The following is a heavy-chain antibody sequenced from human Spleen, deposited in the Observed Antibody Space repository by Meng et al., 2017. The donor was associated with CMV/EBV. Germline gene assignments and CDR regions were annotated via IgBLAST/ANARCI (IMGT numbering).Heavy chain of an antibody. V-gene: IGHV4-34*01. CDR2: INHGGST. J-gene: IGHJ4*02. Sequence: SETLSLTCAVHGGSFSGYYWNWIRRPPGKGLEWIGEINHGGSTDYNSSLKGRVVISIDRSKNQFSLNLSTVTAADTAVYYCARDSSGWYDGYFDSWGQGTLVTVSS. D-gene: IGHD6-19*01. CDR3: ARDSSGWYDGYFDS. CDR1: GGSFSGYY.